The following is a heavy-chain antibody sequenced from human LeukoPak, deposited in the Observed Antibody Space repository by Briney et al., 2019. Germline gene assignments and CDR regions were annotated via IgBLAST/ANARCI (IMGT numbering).Heavy chain of an antibody. V-gene: IGHV3-49*04. Sequence: GGSLRLSCTASGFTFGDYAMSWVRQAPGQGLEWVGFIRSKAYGGTTEYAASVKGRFAISRDDSKSIAYLQMNSLKTEDTAVYYCTRVVGLSASWFDPWGQGTLVTVSS. CDR2: IRSKAYGGTT. J-gene: IGHJ5*02. CDR1: GFTFGDYA. D-gene: IGHD2-15*01. CDR3: TRVVGLSASWFDP.